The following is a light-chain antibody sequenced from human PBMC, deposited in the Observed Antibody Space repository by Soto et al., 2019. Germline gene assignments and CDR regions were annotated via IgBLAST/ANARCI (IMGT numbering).Light chain of an antibody. Sequence: QSVLTQPPSVSAAPGQKVTISCSGSSSNIGNHYVSWYQQLPGTAPKLLIHENNKRPSGIPDRFSGSKSGTSATLGITGLQTGDEADYFCGTWDSSLVALVFGGGTKLTVL. CDR1: SSNIGNHY. CDR3: GTWDSSLVALV. CDR2: ENN. J-gene: IGLJ2*01. V-gene: IGLV1-51*01.